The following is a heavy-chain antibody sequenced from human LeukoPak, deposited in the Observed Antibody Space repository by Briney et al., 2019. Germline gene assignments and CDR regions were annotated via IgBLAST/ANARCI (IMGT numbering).Heavy chain of an antibody. CDR1: GFTFSSYG. CDR2: IWYDGSNK. CDR3: ARGPHDNGDYYACMDV. J-gene: IGHJ6*03. V-gene: IGHV3-33*01. D-gene: IGHD4-17*01. Sequence: PGGSLRLSCAASGFTFSSYGMHWVRQAPGKGLEWVAVIWYDGSNKYYADSVKGRFTISRDNSKNTLYLQMNSLRAEDTAVYYSARGPHDNGDYYACMDVWGKGTTVTVSS.